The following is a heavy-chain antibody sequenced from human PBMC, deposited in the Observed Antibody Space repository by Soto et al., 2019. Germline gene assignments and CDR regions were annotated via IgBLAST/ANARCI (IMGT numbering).Heavy chain of an antibody. D-gene: IGHD6-19*01. V-gene: IGHV3-30*18. Sequence: ESGGGVVQPGRSLRLSCAASGFTFSSYGMHWVRQAPGKGLEWVAVISYDGSNKYYADSVKGRFTISRDNSKNTLYLQMNSLRAEDTAVYYCAKARMGIAVAGIDYWGQGTLVTVSS. CDR1: GFTFSSYG. CDR3: AKARMGIAVAGIDY. J-gene: IGHJ4*02. CDR2: ISYDGSNK.